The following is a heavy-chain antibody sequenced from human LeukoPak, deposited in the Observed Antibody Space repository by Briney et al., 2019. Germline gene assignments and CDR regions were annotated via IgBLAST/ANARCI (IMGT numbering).Heavy chain of an antibody. CDR3: ARDSHYYESSGYNQGDFDY. Sequence: ASVKVSCKASGYTFTSYAMHWVRQAPGQRLEWMGWINAGNGDTKYSQKFQDRVTITRDTSASTAYMELSSLRSEDTAVYYCARDSHYYESSGYNQGDFDYWGQGTLVTVSS. J-gene: IGHJ4*02. CDR2: INAGNGDT. D-gene: IGHD3-22*01. V-gene: IGHV1-3*01. CDR1: GYTFTSYA.